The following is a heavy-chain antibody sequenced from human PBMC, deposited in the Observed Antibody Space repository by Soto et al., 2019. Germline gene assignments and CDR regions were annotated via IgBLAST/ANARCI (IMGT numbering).Heavy chain of an antibody. D-gene: IGHD2-15*01. V-gene: IGHV3-23*01. Sequence: PGGSLILSCVASGFTFSSYAMSWVRQAPGKGLEWVSVISGSGGSTYYADSVKGRFTISRDNSKNTLYLQMNSLRAEDTAVYYCARVPSSSGRAHFDYWGQGTLVTVS. CDR1: GFTFSSYA. J-gene: IGHJ4*02. CDR2: ISGSGGST. CDR3: ARVPSSSGRAHFDY.